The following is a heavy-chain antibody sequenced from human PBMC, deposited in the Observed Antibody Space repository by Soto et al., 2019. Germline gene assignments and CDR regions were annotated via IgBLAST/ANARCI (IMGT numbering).Heavy chain of an antibody. Sequence: EVQLVESGGGLVKPGGSLRLSCAASGFTFSSYSMNWVRQAPGKGLEWVSSISSSSSYIYYADSVKGRFTISRDNAKNSLYLQMNSLRAEDTAVYYCARNLLLSYCSSTSCLYYFDYWGQGTLVTVSS. J-gene: IGHJ4*02. CDR1: GFTFSSYS. CDR3: ARNLLLSYCSSTSCLYYFDY. D-gene: IGHD2-2*01. CDR2: ISSSSSYI. V-gene: IGHV3-21*01.